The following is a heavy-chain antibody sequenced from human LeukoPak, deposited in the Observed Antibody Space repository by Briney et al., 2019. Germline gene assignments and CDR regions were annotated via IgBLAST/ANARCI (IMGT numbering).Heavy chain of an antibody. Sequence: GGSLRLSCAASGFTVSSNYMSWVRQAPGKGLEWVSAISGSGGSTYYADSVKGRFTISRDNSKNTLYLQMNSLRAEDTALYFCAKSLVRWAFDYWGRGALVSVSS. CDR1: GFTVSSNY. CDR3: AKSLVRWAFDY. CDR2: ISGSGGST. V-gene: IGHV3-23*01. D-gene: IGHD1-26*01. J-gene: IGHJ4*01.